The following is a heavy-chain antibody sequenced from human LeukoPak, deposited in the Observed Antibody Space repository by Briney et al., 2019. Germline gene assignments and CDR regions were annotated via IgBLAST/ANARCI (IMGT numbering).Heavy chain of an antibody. CDR1: GFTFSSYA. CDR3: ARDRRGSENYHYFDY. Sequence: GRSLRLSCAASGFTFSSYAMHWVRQAPGKGLEWVAVIWYDGSNKYYADSVKGRFTISRDNSKNTLYLEMNSLRAEDTAVYYCARDRRGSENYHYFDYWGQGTLVTVSS. CDR2: IWYDGSNK. J-gene: IGHJ4*02. V-gene: IGHV3-33*08. D-gene: IGHD3-10*01.